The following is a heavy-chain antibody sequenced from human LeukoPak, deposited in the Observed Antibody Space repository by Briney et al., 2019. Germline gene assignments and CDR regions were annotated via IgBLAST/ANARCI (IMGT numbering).Heavy chain of an antibody. CDR2: ISSSCSTI. CDR1: GFTFSSYE. CDR3: AELGITMIGGV. J-gene: IGHJ6*04. Sequence: GGSLRLSCAASGFTFSSYEMNGVRQAPGKGLEGGSYISSSCSTIYYADSVKGRFTISRHNAKNSLYLQMNSLSAEDTAVYYCAELGITMIGGVWGKGTTVTISS. V-gene: IGHV3-48*03. D-gene: IGHD3-10*02.